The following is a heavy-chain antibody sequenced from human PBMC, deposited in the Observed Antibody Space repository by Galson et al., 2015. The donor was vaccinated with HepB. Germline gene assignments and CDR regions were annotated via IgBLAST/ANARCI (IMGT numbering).Heavy chain of an antibody. CDR3: AKGGHQSHFDY. CDR2: ISSTGDIT. V-gene: IGHV3-23*01. Sequence: SLRLSCAASGLTFSRYAMTWVRQAPGKGLQWVSTISSTGDITYYADSVKGRFTVSRDNSKNTVYLQMSGLGADDTAVFYCAKGGHQSHFDYWGQGTLVTVSA. CDR1: GLTFSRYA. J-gene: IGHJ4*02. D-gene: IGHD1-26*01.